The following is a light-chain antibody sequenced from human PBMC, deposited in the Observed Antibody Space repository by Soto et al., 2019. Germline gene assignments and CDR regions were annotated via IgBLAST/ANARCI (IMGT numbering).Light chain of an antibody. CDR3: LQYYSAQLT. CDR2: WAS. CDR1: RSLLSSSNSKNY. Sequence: DTVMTQSPDSLAVSLGERATITCKSSRSLLSSSNSKNYLAWHQQKSGQSPKLLFYWASTRESVVPDRFSGSGSWTDFTLTTSSVQAEYVAVYYCLQYYSAQLTFGGGTKVEI. V-gene: IGKV4-1*01. J-gene: IGKJ4*01.